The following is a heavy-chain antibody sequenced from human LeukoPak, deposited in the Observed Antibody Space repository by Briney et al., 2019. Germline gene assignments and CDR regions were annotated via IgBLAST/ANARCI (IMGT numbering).Heavy chain of an antibody. D-gene: IGHD6-13*01. Sequence: PGGSLRLSCAASGFTVSSNYMSWVRQAQGKGLEWVSVIYSGGRTYCADSVKGRFTISRDNSKNTLYLQMNSLRAEGTPVCYCSREREMYSSSWGGDAFDIWGQGTMVTVSS. CDR2: IYSGGRT. CDR3: SREREMYSSSWGGDAFDI. CDR1: GFTVSSNY. J-gene: IGHJ3*02. V-gene: IGHV3-53*05.